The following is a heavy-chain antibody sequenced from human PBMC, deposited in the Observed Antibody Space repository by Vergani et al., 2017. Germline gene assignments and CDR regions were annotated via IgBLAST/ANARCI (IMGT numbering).Heavy chain of an antibody. J-gene: IGHJ5*02. CDR1: GGSVSSGSYY. CDR2: IYYSGST. D-gene: IGHD4-17*01. CDR3: ARELDYGDGGFDP. V-gene: IGHV4-61*10. Sequence: QVQLQESGPGLVKPSETLSLTCTVSGGSVSSGSYYWSWIRQPAGKGLEWIGYIYYSGSTNYNPSLKSRVTISVDTSKNQFSLKLSSVTAADTAVYYCARELDYGDGGFDPWGQGTLVTVSS.